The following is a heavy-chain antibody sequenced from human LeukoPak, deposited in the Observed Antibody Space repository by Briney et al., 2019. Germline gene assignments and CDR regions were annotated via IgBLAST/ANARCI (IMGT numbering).Heavy chain of an antibody. CDR3: ATGGGRYSSGWYGGPMDV. Sequence: APVKVSCKVSGYTLTELSMHWVRQAPGKGLEWMGGFDPEDGETIYAQKFQGRVTMTEDTSTDTAYMELSSLRSEDTAVYYCATGGGRYSSGWYGGPMDVWGKGTTVTVSS. CDR1: GYTLTELS. V-gene: IGHV1-24*01. J-gene: IGHJ6*03. CDR2: FDPEDGET. D-gene: IGHD6-19*01.